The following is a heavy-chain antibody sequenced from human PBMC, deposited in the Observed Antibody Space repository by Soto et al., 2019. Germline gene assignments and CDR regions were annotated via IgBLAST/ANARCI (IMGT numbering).Heavy chain of an antibody. CDR3: AKESGLGIAID. CDR2: ISYDGSNK. D-gene: IGHD6-13*01. J-gene: IGHJ4*02. V-gene: IGHV3-30*18. CDR1: GFTFSSYG. Sequence: QVQLVESGGGVVQPGRSLRLSCAASGFTFSSYGMHWVRQAPGKGLEWVAVISYDGSNKYYADSVKGRFTISRDNSKNTLYLQMNSLRAEDTAVYYCAKESGLGIAIDWGQGTLVTVSS.